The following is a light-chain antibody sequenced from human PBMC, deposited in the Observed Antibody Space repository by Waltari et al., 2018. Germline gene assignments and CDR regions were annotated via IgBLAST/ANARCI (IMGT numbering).Light chain of an antibody. CDR2: DVN. CDR3: NSHSSSDTPSV. CDR1: SSDIRGYNY. Sequence: QSALTHPASVSGSPGQSIPLSCTGTSSDIRGYNYLSWYQQYPGEAPKVVIYDVNSRPSGVSNRFSGSKSGNTASLTISGLQAEDEADYYCNSHSSSDTPSVFGGGTKLTVL. V-gene: IGLV2-14*01. J-gene: IGLJ3*02.